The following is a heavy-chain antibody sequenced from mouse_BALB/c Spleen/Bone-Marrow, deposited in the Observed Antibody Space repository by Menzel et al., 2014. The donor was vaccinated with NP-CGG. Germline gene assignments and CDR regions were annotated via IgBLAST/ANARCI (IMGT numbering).Heavy chain of an antibody. D-gene: IGHD2-4*01. V-gene: IGHV1S137*01. CDR2: ISTYYGDA. CDR1: GYTFTDYA. Sequence: VQLQQSGAEPVRPGVSVKISCKGSGYTFTDYAMHWVKQSHAKSLEWIGVISTYYGDASYNQKFKGKATMTVDKSSNTAYMELARLTSEDSAIYYCARDYDYGFAYWGQGTLVTVSA. J-gene: IGHJ3*01. CDR3: ARDYDYGFAY.